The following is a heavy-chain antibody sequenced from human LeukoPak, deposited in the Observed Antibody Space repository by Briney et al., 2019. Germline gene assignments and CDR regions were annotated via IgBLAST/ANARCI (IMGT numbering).Heavy chain of an antibody. Sequence: GGSLRLSCAGSGFTFSNYSINWVRQAPGKGLEWVSGISGSGGSTYYADSVKGRFTISRDNSKNTLYLQMNSLSAEDTAVYYCAKDLSPLYYYYGMDVWGQGTTVTVSS. V-gene: IGHV3-23*01. CDR1: GFTFSNYS. J-gene: IGHJ6*02. CDR3: AKDLSPLYYYYGMDV. CDR2: ISGSGGST.